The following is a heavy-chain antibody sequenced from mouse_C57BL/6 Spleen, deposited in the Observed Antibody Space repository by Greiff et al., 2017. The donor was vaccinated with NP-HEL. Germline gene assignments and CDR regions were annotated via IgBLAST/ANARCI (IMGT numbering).Heavy chain of an antibody. J-gene: IGHJ1*03. CDR2: IHPNSGST. CDR1: GYTFTSYW. V-gene: IGHV1-64*01. Sequence: QVQLQQPGAELVKPGASVKLSCKASGYTFTSYWMHWVKQRPGQGLEWIGMIHPNSGSTNYNEKFKSKATLTVDKSSSTAYMQLSSLTSEDSAVYYCARGDYGSSYWYFDVWGKGTTVTVSS. D-gene: IGHD1-1*01. CDR3: ARGDYGSSYWYFDV.